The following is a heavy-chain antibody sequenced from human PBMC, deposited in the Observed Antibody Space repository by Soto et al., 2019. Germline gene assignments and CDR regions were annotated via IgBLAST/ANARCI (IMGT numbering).Heavy chain of an antibody. Sequence: EVQLLESGGGLVQSGGSLRLSCAASGFTFSRYGMSWFRQAPGKGLEWVSTISENGVSRYYTDSVKGRFTISRDNSKDTVYLQLNSLRAEDTALYYCAKRVLQTRRYVDLWGRGTLVTVST. V-gene: IGHV3-23*01. CDR2: ISENGVSR. D-gene: IGHD3-3*01. CDR1: GFTFSRYG. CDR3: AKRVLQTRRYVDL. J-gene: IGHJ2*01.